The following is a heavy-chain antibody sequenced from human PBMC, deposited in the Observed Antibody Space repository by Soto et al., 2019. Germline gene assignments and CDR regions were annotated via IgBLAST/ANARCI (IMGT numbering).Heavy chain of an antibody. J-gene: IGHJ4*02. Sequence: QLQLQESGPGLVKPSETLSLTCTVSGGSISSSSYYWGWIRQPPGKWLEWIGSIYYSGSTYYNPSLTSRVTISVDTSKNQFSLKLSSVTAADTAVYYCARLLRGAIAFDYWGQGTLVTVSS. D-gene: IGHD3-16*02. CDR1: GGSISSSSYY. CDR3: ARLLRGAIAFDY. V-gene: IGHV4-39*01. CDR2: IYYSGST.